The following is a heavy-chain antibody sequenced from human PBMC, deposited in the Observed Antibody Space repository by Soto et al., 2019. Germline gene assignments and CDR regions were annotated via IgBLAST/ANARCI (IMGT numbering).Heavy chain of an antibody. CDR3: TRQTDAVQWLVVPTDYNFDY. CDR1: GFTFGGSA. J-gene: IGHJ4*02. Sequence: PGGSLRLSCAASGFTFGGSAMHWVRQASGKGLEWVGHIRSKTNSYATAYAESVKGRFTISRDDSMNTAYLQMNSLKTEDTAGYLCTRQTDAVQWLVVPTDYNFDYWGQGTLVTVSS. CDR2: IRSKTNSYAT. D-gene: IGHD6-19*01. V-gene: IGHV3-73*01.